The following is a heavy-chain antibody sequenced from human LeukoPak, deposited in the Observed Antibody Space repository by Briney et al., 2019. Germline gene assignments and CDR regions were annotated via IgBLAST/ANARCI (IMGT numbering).Heavy chain of an antibody. CDR2: IGGRDGST. V-gene: IGHV3-23*01. CDR1: GFAFSSYG. D-gene: IGHD3-10*01. CDR3: AKGHYYGSGSLDY. J-gene: IGHJ4*02. Sequence: GGSLRLSCAASGFAFSSYGMSWVRQAPGKGLEWVSAIGGRDGSTYYADSVKGRFTISRDNSKNTLYVQMNSLRAEDTAVYYCAKGHYYGSGSLDYWGQGTLVTVSS.